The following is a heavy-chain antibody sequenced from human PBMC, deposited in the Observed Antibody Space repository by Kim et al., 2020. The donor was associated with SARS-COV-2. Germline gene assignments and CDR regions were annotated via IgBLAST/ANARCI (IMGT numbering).Heavy chain of an antibody. CDR1: GFTFSSYG. CDR2: IWYDGSNK. Sequence: GGSLRLSCAASGFTFSSYGMHWVRQAPGKGLEWVAVIWYDGSNKYYADSVKGRFTISRDNSKNTLYLQMNSLRAEDTAVYYCARNYAFWSGFYYYGMDVWGQGTTVTVSS. D-gene: IGHD3-3*01. J-gene: IGHJ6*02. V-gene: IGHV3-33*01. CDR3: ARNYAFWSGFYYYGMDV.